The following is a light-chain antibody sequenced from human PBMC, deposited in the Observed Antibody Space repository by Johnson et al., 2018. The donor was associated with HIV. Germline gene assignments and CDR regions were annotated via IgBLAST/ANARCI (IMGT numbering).Light chain of an antibody. CDR3: GTWGGV. J-gene: IGLJ1*01. Sequence: QSVLTQPPSVSAAPGQKVTISCSGSSSNIGNSYVSWYQQLPGTAPKLLIYDNNKRPSGIPDRFSGSKSGTSATLGITGLQTGDEADYYCGTWGGVFATGTKVTVL. CDR1: SSNIGNSY. V-gene: IGLV1-51*01. CDR2: DNN.